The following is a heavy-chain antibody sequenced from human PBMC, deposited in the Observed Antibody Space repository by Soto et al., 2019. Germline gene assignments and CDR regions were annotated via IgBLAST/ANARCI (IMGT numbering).Heavy chain of an antibody. V-gene: IGHV1-2*04. CDR3: ARDHHYYDSSGYYDYYYYYGMDV. D-gene: IGHD3-22*01. CDR1: GYTFTGYY. J-gene: IGHJ6*02. CDR2: INPNSGGT. Sequence: ASVKVSCKASGYTFTGYYMHWVRQAPGQGLEWMGWINPNSGGTNYAQKFQGWVTMTRDTSISTAYMELSRLRSDDTAVYYCARDHHYYDSSGYYDYYYYYGMDVWGQGTTVTVSS.